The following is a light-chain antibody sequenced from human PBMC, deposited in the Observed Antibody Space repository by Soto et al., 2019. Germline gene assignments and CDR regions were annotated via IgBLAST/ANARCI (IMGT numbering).Light chain of an antibody. CDR1: SSDIGGYNY. Sequence: QSALTQPPSASGSPGQSVTISCTGTSSDIGGYNYVSWYQQHPGKAPKLMIYEVSKRPSGVPDRFSGSKSGNTASLTVSGLQAEDEADYYCSSFAGSNVVFGGGTKPTVL. J-gene: IGLJ2*01. V-gene: IGLV2-8*01. CDR3: SSFAGSNVV. CDR2: EVS.